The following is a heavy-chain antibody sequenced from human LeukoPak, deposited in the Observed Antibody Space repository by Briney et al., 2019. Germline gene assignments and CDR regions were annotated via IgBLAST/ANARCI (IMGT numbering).Heavy chain of an antibody. Sequence: PGGSLRLSCAASGFTFSTYGMHWVRQAPGKGLEWLAVISYDGSNKYYADSVKGRFTISRDNSKNTLYLQMNSLRPEDTAVYYCAKDSAYYDILTGYYTRGYFDYWGQGTLVTVSS. CDR2: ISYDGSNK. J-gene: IGHJ4*02. V-gene: IGHV3-30*18. CDR3: AKDSAYYDILTGYYTRGYFDY. CDR1: GFTFSTYG. D-gene: IGHD3-9*01.